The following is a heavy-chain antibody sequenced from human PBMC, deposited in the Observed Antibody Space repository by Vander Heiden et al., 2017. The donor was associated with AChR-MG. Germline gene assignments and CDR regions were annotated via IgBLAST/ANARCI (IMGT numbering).Heavy chain of an antibody. CDR3: AKSHATGVVIQAAAGPLDY. CDR1: GSTFSSYA. Sequence: EVQLLESGGGLVQPGGSLRLSCAASGSTFSSYAMGWVRQAPGKGLEWVSAISGSGGSTYYADSVKGRFTISRDNSKNTLYLQMNSLRAEDTAVYYCAKSHATGVVIQAAAGPLDYWGQGTLVTVSS. J-gene: IGHJ4*02. D-gene: IGHD3-3*01. CDR2: ISGSGGST. V-gene: IGHV3-23*01.